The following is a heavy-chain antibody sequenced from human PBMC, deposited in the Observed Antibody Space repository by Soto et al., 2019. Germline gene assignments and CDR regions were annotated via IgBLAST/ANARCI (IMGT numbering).Heavy chain of an antibody. CDR1: GFTFDSYA. V-gene: IGHV3-23*01. D-gene: IGHD3-3*01. Sequence: EVKLLESGGGLAQPGGSLRLSCVGSGFTFDSYAISWVRQAPGERLQWIAAISVSADGTDYAHSVRGRFTISRDNAKKTVHLQMDSLRVEDTAVYFCAKDTVGGYSFWSGYYSDGLDVWGQGTLVTV. J-gene: IGHJ3*01. CDR2: ISVSADGT. CDR3: AKDTVGGYSFWSGYYSDGLDV.